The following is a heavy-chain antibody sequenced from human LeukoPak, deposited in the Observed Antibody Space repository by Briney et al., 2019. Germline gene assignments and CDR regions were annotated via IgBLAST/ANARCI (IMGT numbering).Heavy chain of an antibody. CDR1: GYTFTSYG. CDR3: ARRGGGGWYEKTNWFDP. J-gene: IGHJ5*02. CDR2: ISAYNGNT. D-gene: IGHD6-19*01. V-gene: IGHV1-18*01. Sequence: GASVKVSCKASGYTFTSYGISWVRQAPGQGLEWMGWISAYNGNTNYAQKLQGRVTMTTDTSASTAYMELRSLRSDDTAVYYCARRGGGGWYEKTNWFDPWGEGTLVTVSS.